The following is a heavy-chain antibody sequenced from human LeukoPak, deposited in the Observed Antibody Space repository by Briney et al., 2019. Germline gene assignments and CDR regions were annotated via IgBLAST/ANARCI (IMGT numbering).Heavy chain of an antibody. D-gene: IGHD2-15*01. J-gene: IGHJ4*02. CDR2: ISSSSSTI. V-gene: IGHV3-48*01. CDR1: GFTFSSYS. CDR3: ARAGGALLGYCSGGSCFDPYYYFDY. Sequence: PGGSLRLSRAASGFTFSSYSMNWVRQAPGKGLEWVSYISSSSSTIYYADSVKGRFTISRDNAKNSLYLQMNSLRAEDTAVYYCARAGGALLGYCSGGSCFDPYYYFDYWGQGTLVTVSS.